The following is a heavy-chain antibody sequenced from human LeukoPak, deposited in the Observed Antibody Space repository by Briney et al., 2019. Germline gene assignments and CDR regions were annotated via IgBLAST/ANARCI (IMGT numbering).Heavy chain of an antibody. CDR1: GFTFSDHY. V-gene: IGHV3-72*01. D-gene: IGHD5-18*01. J-gene: IGHJ4*02. Sequence: AGGSLRLSCAASGFTFSDHYVDWVRQAPGKGLEWVGRTRNKATSYTTTYAASVKGRFTISRDDSKNSIYLQMNSLKTEDTAVYYCARGGTHTSGYSYLLAWGQGTLVTVSS. CDR3: ARGGTHTSGYSYLLA. CDR2: TRNKATSYTT.